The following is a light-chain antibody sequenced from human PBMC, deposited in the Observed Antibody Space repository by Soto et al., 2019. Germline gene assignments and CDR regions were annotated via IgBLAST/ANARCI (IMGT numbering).Light chain of an antibody. CDR1: QSLLYSNGNTY. V-gene: IGKV2-30*01. CDR3: MQCTHWPPT. CDR2: KVF. Sequence: DVVMTQSPLSLPVTLGQPASISCRSSQSLLYSNGNTYLHWFQQRPGQSPRRLIYKVFNRDSGVPDRFSGSGSGTDFTLKISRVEAEDVGVYYCMQCTHWPPTFGQGTKVEIK. J-gene: IGKJ1*01.